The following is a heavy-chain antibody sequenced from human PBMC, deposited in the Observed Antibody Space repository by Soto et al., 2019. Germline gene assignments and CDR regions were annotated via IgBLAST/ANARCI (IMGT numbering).Heavy chain of an antibody. CDR3: ARVCFNTAMARMGWFDP. J-gene: IGHJ5*02. D-gene: IGHD5-18*01. Sequence: SVKVSCKASGGTFSSYAISWVRQAPGQGLEWMGGIIPIFGTANYAQKFQGRVTITADKSTSTAYMELSSLRSEDTAVYYCARVCFNTAMARMGWFDPWGQGTLVTVSS. CDR1: GGTFSSYA. V-gene: IGHV1-69*06. CDR2: IIPIFGTA.